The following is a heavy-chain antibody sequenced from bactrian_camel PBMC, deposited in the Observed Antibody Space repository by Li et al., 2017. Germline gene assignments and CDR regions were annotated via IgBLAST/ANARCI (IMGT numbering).Heavy chain of an antibody. CDR1: YTRRPNY. Sequence: DVQLVESGGGSVQAGGSLRLSCTYTRRPNYVTWFRQGPGNGREGVAGIYSVDSSTTYRDSVKGRFTISRDNFENTVYLQMNSLKPEDTGMYYCTIDNRRWYGLPLATALTYWGQGTQVTVS. CDR3: TIDNRRWYGLPLATALTY. V-gene: IGHV3S40*01. CDR2: IYSVDSST. D-gene: IGHD6*01. J-gene: IGHJ4*01.